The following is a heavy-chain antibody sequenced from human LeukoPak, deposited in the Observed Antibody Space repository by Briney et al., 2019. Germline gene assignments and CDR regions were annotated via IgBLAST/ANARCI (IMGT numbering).Heavy chain of an antibody. CDR3: ARDRWFDY. CDR2: IKQDGSEK. CDR1: GFTFTIYW. V-gene: IGHV3-7*05. D-gene: IGHD4-23*01. J-gene: IGHJ4*02. Sequence: PGGSLRLSCAASGFTFTIYWMSWVRQAPGEGLEWVANIKQDGSEKYYVDSVKGRFTISRDNAKNSLYLQMNSLRAEDTAVYYCARDRWFDYWGQGTLVTVSS.